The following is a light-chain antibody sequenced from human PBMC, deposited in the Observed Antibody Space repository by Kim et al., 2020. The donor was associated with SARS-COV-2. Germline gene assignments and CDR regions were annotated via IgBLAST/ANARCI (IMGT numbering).Light chain of an antibody. J-gene: IGLJ3*02. V-gene: IGLV1-51*01. CDR2: DND. Sequence: SCHGCVSNNANNYVAWYRQVPRTARRQQICDNDKRPSEISDRFTGYMSGTTTTLVISGHQSSDEADYSSAPEDYGLSGGRLFGRGTRLTVL. CDR3: APEDYGLSGGRL. CDR1: VSNNANNY.